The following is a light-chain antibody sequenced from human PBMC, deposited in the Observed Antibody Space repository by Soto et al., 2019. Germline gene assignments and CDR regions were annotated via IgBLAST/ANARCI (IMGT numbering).Light chain of an antibody. CDR2: GAS. Sequence: ESMLTQSPGTLSLSPGERAPLSSRASQGVSTGYLAWYQQKPGQAPRLLIYGASIRATGIPARFSGRGSGTDFTLTISRLEPEDFAVYYCHQFGSSPPAFTFGQGTKLEI. CDR1: QGVSTGY. V-gene: IGKV3-20*01. J-gene: IGKJ2*01. CDR3: HQFGSSPPAFT.